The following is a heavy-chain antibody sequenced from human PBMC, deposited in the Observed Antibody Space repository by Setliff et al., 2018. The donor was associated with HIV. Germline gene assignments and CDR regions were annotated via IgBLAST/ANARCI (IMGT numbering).Heavy chain of an antibody. CDR3: ARDGSRTTGATGYYYGLDV. J-gene: IGHJ6*02. V-gene: IGHV4-34*10. CDR1: GGSLSGHY. Sequence: SETLSLTCAVYGGSLSGHYWTWIRQPPGEGLEWIGEINHSGSTNYNPSLKSRLTMSVDTSKNQFSLRLSSVTAADTAVYYCARDGSRTTGATGYYYGLDVWGQGTKVTVSS. CDR2: INHSGST. D-gene: IGHD1-1*01.